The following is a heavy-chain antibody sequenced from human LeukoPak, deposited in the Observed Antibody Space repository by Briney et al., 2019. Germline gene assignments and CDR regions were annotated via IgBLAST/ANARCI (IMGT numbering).Heavy chain of an antibody. J-gene: IGHJ4*02. D-gene: IGHD1-26*01. CDR3: ARYSGTYRDY. Sequence: GGSLRLSCAASGFPFSSYNMNWVRQAPGKGLEWVSSITSSSTYIFYADSVTGRFTISRDNAKNSLYLQMNSPRAEDTAVYYCARYSGTYRDYWGQGTLVTISS. V-gene: IGHV3-21*01. CDR1: GFPFSSYN. CDR2: ITSSSTYI.